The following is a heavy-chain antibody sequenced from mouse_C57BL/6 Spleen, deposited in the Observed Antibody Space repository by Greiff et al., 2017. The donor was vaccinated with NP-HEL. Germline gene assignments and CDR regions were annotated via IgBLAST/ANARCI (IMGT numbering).Heavy chain of an antibody. Sequence: VQLKESEGGLVQPGSSMKLSCTASGFTFSDYYMAWVRQVPEKGLEWVANINYDGSSTYYLDSLKSRFIISRDNAKNILYLQMSSLKSEDTATYYCAREGDGGWYFDVWGTGTTVTVSS. V-gene: IGHV5-16*01. CDR1: GFTFSDYY. J-gene: IGHJ1*03. CDR2: INYDGSST. D-gene: IGHD3-3*01. CDR3: AREGDGGWYFDV.